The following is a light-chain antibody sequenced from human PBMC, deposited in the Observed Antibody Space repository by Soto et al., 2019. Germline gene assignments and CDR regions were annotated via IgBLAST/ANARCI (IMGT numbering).Light chain of an antibody. CDR2: RAT. CDR3: QQYNNWPPGT. CDR1: QSVSSN. Sequence: ETVMTQSPATRSVSPGERVTLSCRASQSVSSNLAWYQQKPGQAPRLLIFRATNTATGVPDRFRGKGSGTEFTLTISSLQSEDFAVYFCQQYNNWPPGTFGQGTKV. V-gene: IGKV3-15*01. J-gene: IGKJ1*01.